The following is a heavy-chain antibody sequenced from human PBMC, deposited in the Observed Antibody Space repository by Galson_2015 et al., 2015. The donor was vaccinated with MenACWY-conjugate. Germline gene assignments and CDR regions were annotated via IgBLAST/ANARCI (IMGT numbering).Heavy chain of an antibody. J-gene: IGHJ4*02. Sequence: SLRLSCAASGFTFSRYAMHWVRQAPGKGLEWLAVIWYDGSQTYYADSVKGRFTISRDNSKNTAYLQMDSLRDEDTAVYYCARDPGSDAPIDHWGQGTLVTVSS. V-gene: IGHV3-33*01. CDR3: ARDPGSDAPIDH. CDR2: IWYDGSQT. D-gene: IGHD2-2*01. CDR1: GFTFSRYA.